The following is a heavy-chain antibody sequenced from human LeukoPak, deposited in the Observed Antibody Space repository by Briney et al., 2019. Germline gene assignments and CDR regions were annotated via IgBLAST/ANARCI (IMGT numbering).Heavy chain of an antibody. CDR3: ANTAGYKVY. CDR1: GFTFSSYS. D-gene: IGHD1-14*01. V-gene: IGHV3-48*01. J-gene: IGHJ4*02. CDR2: ISSSSTI. Sequence: HPGGSLRLSCAASGFTFSSYSMNWVRQAPGKGLEWVSYISSSSTIYYADSVKGRFTISRDNAKNSLYLQMNSLRAEDTAVYYCANTAGYKVYWGQGTLVTVSS.